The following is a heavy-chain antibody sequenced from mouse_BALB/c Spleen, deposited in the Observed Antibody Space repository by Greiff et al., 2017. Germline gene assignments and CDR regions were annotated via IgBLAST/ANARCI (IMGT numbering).Heavy chain of an antibody. J-gene: IGHJ4*01. V-gene: IGHV3-2*02. CDR1: GYSITSDYA. D-gene: IGHD1-1*01. CDR2: ISYSGST. CDR3: ARCLYYYGSSYYYAMDY. Sequence: VQLQQSGPGLVKPSQSLSLTCTVTGYSITSDYAWNWIRQFPGNKLEWMGYISYSGSTSYNPSLKSRISITRDTSKNQFFLQLNSVTTEDTATYYCARCLYYYGSSYYYAMDYWGQGTSVTVSS.